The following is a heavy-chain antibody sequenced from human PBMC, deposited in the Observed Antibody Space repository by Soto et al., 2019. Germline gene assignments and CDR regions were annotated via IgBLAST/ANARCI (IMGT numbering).Heavy chain of an antibody. D-gene: IGHD1-26*01. J-gene: IGHJ4*02. Sequence: GGTLRLTCAAYGFTFSSYAMHWVRQAPGKGLEWVAVISYNGSNKYYADSLKGRFTISRDYSKNTLYLQMYSLRAYYTAVYYCSKIVEATAFDYWGQGTLVTVSS. CDR3: SKIVEATAFDY. CDR2: ISYNGSNK. CDR1: GFTFSSYA. V-gene: IGHV3-30-3*01.